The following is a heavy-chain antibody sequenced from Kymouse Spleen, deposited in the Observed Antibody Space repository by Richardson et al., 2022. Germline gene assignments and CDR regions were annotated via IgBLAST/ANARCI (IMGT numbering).Heavy chain of an antibody. CDR1: GGSISSSSYY. CDR3: ARHPNWGVPYFDY. CDR2: IYYSGST. D-gene: IGHD7-27*02. V-gene: IGHV4-39*01. Sequence: QLQLQESGPGLVKPSETLSLTCTVSGGSISSSSYYWGWIRQPPGKGLEWIGSIYYSGSTYYNPSLKSRVTISVDTSKNQFSLKLSSVTAADTAVYYCARHPNWGVPYFDYWGQGTLVTVSS. J-gene: IGHJ4*02.